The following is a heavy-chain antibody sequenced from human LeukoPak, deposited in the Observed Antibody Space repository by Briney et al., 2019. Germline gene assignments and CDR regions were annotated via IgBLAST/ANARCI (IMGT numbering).Heavy chain of an antibody. CDR3: AKDAIGQYDC. CDR1: GFTFSSYA. CDR2: ISGSGDST. V-gene: IGHV3-23*01. J-gene: IGHJ4*02. D-gene: IGHD4-11*01. Sequence: PGGSLRLSCAASGFTFSSYAMSWVRQAPGKGLEWVSLISGSGDSTYYADSVKGRFTISRDNSKNTLNLQLNSLRAEDTAVYYCAKDAIGQYDCWGQGTLVTVSS.